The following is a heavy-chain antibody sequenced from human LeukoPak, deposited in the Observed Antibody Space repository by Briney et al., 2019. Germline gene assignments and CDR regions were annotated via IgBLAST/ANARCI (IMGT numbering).Heavy chain of an antibody. D-gene: IGHD6-19*01. J-gene: IGHJ4*02. CDR1: GYTSTGYY. Sequence: GSVRVSCEASGYTSTGYYMQWVRQAPGQGLEWMGWINPDSGGTYFAQKFQGRATKTRDTSISTVYMELSSLRSDDTAMYYCARGRSRFEGGVSGWYLDFWGQGTLVTVSS. V-gene: IGHV1-2*02. CDR3: ARGRSRFEGGVSGWYLDF. CDR2: INPDSGGT.